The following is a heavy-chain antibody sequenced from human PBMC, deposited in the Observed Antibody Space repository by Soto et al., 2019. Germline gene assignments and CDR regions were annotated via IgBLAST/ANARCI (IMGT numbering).Heavy chain of an antibody. J-gene: IGHJ4*01. Sequence: PSQTLSLTCSISGDSVSSNSAAWNWIRQSPSRGLEWLGRTLYRSKWYNDYALSVKSRISVNPDTSKNQFSLQLISVTSEDTAVYYCASSTGAGSYGYFDFWGRGILVTVSS. CDR2: TLYRSKWYN. V-gene: IGHV6-1*01. CDR1: GDSVSSNSAA. CDR3: ASSTGAGSYGYFDF. D-gene: IGHD3-16*01.